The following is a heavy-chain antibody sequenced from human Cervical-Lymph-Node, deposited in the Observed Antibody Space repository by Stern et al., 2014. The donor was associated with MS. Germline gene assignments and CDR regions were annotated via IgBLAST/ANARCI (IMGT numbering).Heavy chain of an antibody. CDR1: GFTFSSHW. D-gene: IGHD1-26*01. J-gene: IGHJ4*02. Sequence: EVQLVESGGGTVQPGGSLRLSCAASGFTFSSHWIHWVRQVPGKGLVWVSFISNEGTTTSYADSVKGRFTISRDNAKDTMYLQMNSLRVDDTAIYYCARGGAGAIDYWGQGTLVTVSS. V-gene: IGHV3-74*02. CDR3: ARGGAGAIDY. CDR2: ISNEGTTT.